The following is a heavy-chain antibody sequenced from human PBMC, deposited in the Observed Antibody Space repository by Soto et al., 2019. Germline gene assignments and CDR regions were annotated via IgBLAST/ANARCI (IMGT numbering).Heavy chain of an antibody. CDR2: ISSSSTTI. CDR3: VRDAGSWGY. Sequence: EVQLVESGGGLVQPGGSLRLSCVGSGFTFSSYSMDWVRQAPGKGLEWISYISSSSTTIHYADSVKGRFTISRDNAKNSLSLQMNSLRDEDTAIYYCVRDAGSWGYWGQGTLVTVSP. CDR1: GFTFSSYS. J-gene: IGHJ4*02. D-gene: IGHD3-10*01. V-gene: IGHV3-48*02.